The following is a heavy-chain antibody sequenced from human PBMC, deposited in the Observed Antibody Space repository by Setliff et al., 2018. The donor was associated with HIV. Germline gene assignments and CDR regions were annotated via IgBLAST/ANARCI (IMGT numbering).Heavy chain of an antibody. CDR1: GGSISSGSYY. D-gene: IGHD2-2*01. CDR3: ARARGRAQLSYYFDY. Sequence: SETLSLTCTVSGGSISSGSYYWSWVRQPPGRGLEWIGYVSYSGSTSYNPTLNSRVTMSVDTSRDQFSLKLSSVTAADTAVYYCARARGRAQLSYYFDYWGQGRLVTVSS. CDR2: VSYSGST. V-gene: IGHV4-61*01. J-gene: IGHJ4*02.